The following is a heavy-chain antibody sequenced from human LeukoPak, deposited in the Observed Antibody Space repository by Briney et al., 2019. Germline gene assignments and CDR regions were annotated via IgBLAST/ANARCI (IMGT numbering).Heavy chain of an antibody. CDR1: GFTFTTYW. CDR3: AEVRSSVFDI. V-gene: IGHV3-74*01. Sequence: GGSLRLSCAASGFTFTTYWMHWVRQAPGKGLVWVSHINSDGSITSYADSVKGRFTISRDNAKNTLYLQMNSLRAEDTAVYYCAEVRSSVFDIWGQGTMVTVSS. J-gene: IGHJ3*02. CDR2: INSDGSIT. D-gene: IGHD5/OR15-5a*01.